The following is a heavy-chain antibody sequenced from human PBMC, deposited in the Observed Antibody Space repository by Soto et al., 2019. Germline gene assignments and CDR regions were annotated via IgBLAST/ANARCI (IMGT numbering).Heavy chain of an antibody. V-gene: IGHV2-5*02. CDR1: GFSLNTGGVG. J-gene: IGHJ6*02. CDR3: VRNWRYYGGDYYYGMDA. Sequence: ITLKESGPTLVKPTQTLTLTCTFSGFSLNTGGVGVGWVRQPRGKAMEWLALIYWDDDERYRPSLRSRLNITXDTIHNXXVLTMTNMDPEDTATYYCVRNWRYYGGDYYYGMDAWGQGTTVTVSS. CDR2: IYWDDDE. D-gene: IGHD3-10*01.